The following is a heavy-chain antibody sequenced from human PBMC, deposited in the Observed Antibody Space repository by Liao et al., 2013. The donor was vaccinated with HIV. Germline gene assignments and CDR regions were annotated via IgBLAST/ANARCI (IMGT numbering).Heavy chain of an antibody. CDR1: GGSLSGYY. CDR3: ARDLKGGSNYYYYMDV. D-gene: IGHD3-16*01. V-gene: IGHV4-4*07. J-gene: IGHJ6*03. Sequence: QVQLQESGPGLVRPSETLSLTCTVSGGSLSGYYWSWIRQPAGKGLEWIGRLFSSGSTNYNPSLTGRLSMSVDMSKNQFSLKLTSVTAADTAVYYCARDLKGGSNYYYYMDVWGKGTTVTVSS. CDR2: LFSSGST.